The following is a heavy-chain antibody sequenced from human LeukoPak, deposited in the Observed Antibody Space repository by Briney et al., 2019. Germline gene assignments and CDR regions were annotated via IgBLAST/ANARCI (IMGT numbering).Heavy chain of an antibody. V-gene: IGHV3-53*01. CDR3: ARGPPYSDYYIDG. CDR2: IYSGGST. D-gene: IGHD4-11*01. J-gene: IGHJ4*02. CDR1: GFTVSSNY. Sequence: GGSLRLSCAASGFTVSSNYMSWVRQAPGKGLEWVSVIYSGGSTYYADSVKGRFTISRDNSKNTLYLQMNSLRDEDTAVYYCARGPPYSDYYIDGWSQGTLVTVSS.